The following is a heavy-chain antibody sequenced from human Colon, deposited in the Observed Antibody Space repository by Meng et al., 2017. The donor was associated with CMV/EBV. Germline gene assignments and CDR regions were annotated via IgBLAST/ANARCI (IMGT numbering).Heavy chain of an antibody. CDR3: AREFWAVAGA. CDR1: GFTFSSYA. CDR2: ISYDGSNK. Sequence: LSLTCAASGFTFSSYAMHWVRQAPGKGLEWVAVISYDGSNKYYADSVKGRFTISRDNSKNTLYLQMNSLRAEDTAVYYCAREFWAVAGAWGQGTLVTVSS. V-gene: IGHV3-30*04. J-gene: IGHJ5*02. D-gene: IGHD6-19*01.